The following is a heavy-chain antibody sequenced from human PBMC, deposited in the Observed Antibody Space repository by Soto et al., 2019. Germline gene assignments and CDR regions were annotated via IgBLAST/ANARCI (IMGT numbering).Heavy chain of an antibody. Sequence: GGSLRLSCAASGFTFSSYSMNWVRQAPGKGLEWVSYISSSSSTIYYADSVKGRFTISRDNAKNSLYLQMNSLRAEDTAVYYCARLQLVVVAAKLTKEKDYWGQGTLVTVSS. V-gene: IGHV3-48*01. J-gene: IGHJ4*02. CDR2: ISSSSSTI. D-gene: IGHD2-15*01. CDR1: GFTFSSYS. CDR3: ARLQLVVVAAKLTKEKDY.